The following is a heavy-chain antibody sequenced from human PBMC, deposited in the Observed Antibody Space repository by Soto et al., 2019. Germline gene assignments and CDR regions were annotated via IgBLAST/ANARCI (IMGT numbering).Heavy chain of an antibody. CDR3: ARRARPDFYYMDV. D-gene: IGHD6-6*01. CDR2: ISSNGVGT. CDR1: GFTLSGYA. J-gene: IGHJ6*03. Sequence: EVQLAESGGGLAQPGGSLRLSCAASGFTLSGYAMDWVRQAPGKGLEYVSGISSNGVGTYYANSVQGRLTISRDNSKNTVYLQMGSLRPEDMAMYYCARRARPDFYYMDVWGKGITVTVSS. V-gene: IGHV3-64*01.